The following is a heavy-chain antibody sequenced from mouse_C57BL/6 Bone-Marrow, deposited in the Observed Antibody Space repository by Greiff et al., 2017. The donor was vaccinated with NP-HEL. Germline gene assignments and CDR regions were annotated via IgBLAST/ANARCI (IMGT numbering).Heavy chain of an antibody. D-gene: IGHD2-1*01. V-gene: IGHV5-12*01. CDR2: ISNGGGST. J-gene: IGHJ4*01. Sequence: EVKLVESGGGLVQPGGSLKLSCAASGFTFSDYYMYWVRQTPEKRLEWVAYISNGGGSTYYPDTVKGRFTISRDNAKNTLYLQMSRLKSEDTAMYYCARGNGNPYYYAMDYWGQGTSVTVSS. CDR1: GFTFSDYY. CDR3: ARGNGNPYYYAMDY.